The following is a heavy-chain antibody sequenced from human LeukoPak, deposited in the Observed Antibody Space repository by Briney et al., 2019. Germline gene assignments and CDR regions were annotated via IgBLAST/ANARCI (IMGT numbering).Heavy chain of an antibody. V-gene: IGHV1-8*01. CDR3: ARGQGWSSGTRGYYYYMDV. CDR1: GYTFTSYD. J-gene: IGHJ6*03. Sequence: ASVKVSCKASGYTFTSYDINWVRQATGQGLEWMGWMNPNSGNTGYAQKFQGRVTMTRNTSISTAYMELSSLRSEDTAVYHCARGQGWSSGTRGYYYYMDVWGKGTTVTVSS. D-gene: IGHD3-22*01. CDR2: MNPNSGNT.